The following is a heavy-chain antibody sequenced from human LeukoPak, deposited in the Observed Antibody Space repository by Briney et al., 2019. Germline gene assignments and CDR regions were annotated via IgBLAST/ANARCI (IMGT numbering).Heavy chain of an antibody. V-gene: IGHV4-59*08. J-gene: IGHJ5*02. Sequence: PSETLSLTCTVSGGSICSYYWSWIRQPPGKGLEWIGYIYYSGGTNYNPSLKSRVTISVDTSKNQFSLKLSSVTAADTAVYYCARRLGIAAAGAWFDPWGQGTLVTVSS. CDR2: IYYSGGT. D-gene: IGHD6-13*01. CDR3: ARRLGIAAAGAWFDP. CDR1: GGSICSYY.